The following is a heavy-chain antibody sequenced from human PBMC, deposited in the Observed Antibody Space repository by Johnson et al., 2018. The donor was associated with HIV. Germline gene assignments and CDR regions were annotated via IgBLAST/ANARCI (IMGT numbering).Heavy chain of an antibody. Sequence: QVQLVESGGGVVQPGRSLRLYCAASGFTFSSYAMHWVRQAPGKGLEWVAVISYDGSTYYADSVKGRFSVSRDNSKNTLYLQMNSLRAEDTALYYCARGHLAYCGGDCYADDAFDIWGQGTMVTVSS. V-gene: IGHV3-30*14. J-gene: IGHJ3*02. CDR3: ARGHLAYCGGDCYADDAFDI. CDR1: GFTFSSYA. CDR2: ISYDGST. D-gene: IGHD2-21*01.